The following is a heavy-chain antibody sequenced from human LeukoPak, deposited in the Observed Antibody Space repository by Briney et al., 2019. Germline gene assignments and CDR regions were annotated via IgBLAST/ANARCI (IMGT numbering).Heavy chain of an antibody. CDR1: GFTFSSFS. D-gene: IGHD2-15*01. J-gene: IGHJ4*02. CDR2: ISSRTTYI. CDR3: ARVPSDIVVVEPATPDF. Sequence: GSLRLSCAASGFTFSSFSMNWVRQAPGKGLEWVSSISSRTTYIYYAGSVRGRFTISRDNAKNSLYLQMNSLRAEDTAVYYCARVPSDIVVVEPATPDFWGQGTLVTVSS. V-gene: IGHV3-21*01.